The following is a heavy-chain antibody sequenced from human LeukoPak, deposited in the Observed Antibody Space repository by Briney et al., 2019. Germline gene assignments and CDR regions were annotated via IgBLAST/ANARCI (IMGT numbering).Heavy chain of an antibody. CDR1: GSSISNYY. J-gene: IGHJ5*02. D-gene: IGHD5-12*01. CDR3: ARHKLARQVATIVFWFDP. V-gene: IGHV4-4*07. Sequence: SETLSLTCTVSGSSISNYYWSWIRQPAGKGLEWIGRIYTSGSTNYNPSLKSRVTMSVDTSKNQFSLKLSSVTAADTAVYYCARHKLARQVATIVFWFDPWGQGTLVTVPS. CDR2: IYTSGST.